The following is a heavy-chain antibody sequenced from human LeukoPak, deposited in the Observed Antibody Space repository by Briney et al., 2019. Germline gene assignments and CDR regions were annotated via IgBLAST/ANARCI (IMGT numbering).Heavy chain of an antibody. V-gene: IGHV4-34*01. D-gene: IGHD1-26*01. CDR1: GGSFSGYY. CDR2: INHSGST. CDR3: ARQDSGSYYMYNWFDP. J-gene: IGHJ5*02. Sequence: SETLSLTCAVYGGSFSGYYWSWIRQPPGKGLEWIGEINHSGSTDYNPSLKSRVTISVDTSKNQFSLKLSSVTAADTAVYYCARQDSGSYYMYNWFDPWGQGTLVTVSS.